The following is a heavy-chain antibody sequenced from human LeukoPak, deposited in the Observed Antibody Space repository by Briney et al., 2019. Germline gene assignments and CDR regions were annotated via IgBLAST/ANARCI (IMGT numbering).Heavy chain of an antibody. Sequence: SETLSLTCTVSGGSISSYYWSWIRQPAGKGLEWIGRIYTSGSTNYNPSLKSRVTISVDTSKNQFSLKLSSVTAADTAVYYCARVLDYYDSSGSKVIYMDVWGKGTTVTVSS. CDR1: GGSISSYY. J-gene: IGHJ6*03. V-gene: IGHV4-4*07. CDR2: IYTSGST. D-gene: IGHD3-22*01. CDR3: ARVLDYYDSSGSKVIYMDV.